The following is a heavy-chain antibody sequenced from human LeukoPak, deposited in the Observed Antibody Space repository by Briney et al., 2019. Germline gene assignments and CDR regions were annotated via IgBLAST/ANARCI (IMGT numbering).Heavy chain of an antibody. D-gene: IGHD2-8*01. J-gene: IGHJ5*02. Sequence: ASVRVSCKASGDSFATYGLSWVRQAPGQGLEWMGRISPYNGKTDYARKFQDRVTMTTDISTTTAYMELTSPTSDDTAVYFCARHPRTIWSTISDNWFDPWGQGTLVSVSS. CDR3: ARHPRTIWSTISDNWFDP. CDR1: GDSFATYG. V-gene: IGHV1-18*01. CDR2: ISPYNGKT.